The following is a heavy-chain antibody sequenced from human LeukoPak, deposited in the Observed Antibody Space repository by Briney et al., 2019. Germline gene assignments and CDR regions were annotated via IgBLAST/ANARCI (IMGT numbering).Heavy chain of an antibody. Sequence: QPGGSLRLSCAASGFTFSSYAMSWVRQAPGKGLEWVALIYYDGSNKYYGDSVKGRFTVSRDNSKNTLYLQMNSLRAEDTAVYYCATVRGPNSSFWYSDYWGQGTLVTVSS. J-gene: IGHJ4*02. V-gene: IGHV3-33*08. CDR3: ATVRGPNSSFWYSDY. CDR2: IYYDGSNK. D-gene: IGHD6-13*01. CDR1: GFTFSSYA.